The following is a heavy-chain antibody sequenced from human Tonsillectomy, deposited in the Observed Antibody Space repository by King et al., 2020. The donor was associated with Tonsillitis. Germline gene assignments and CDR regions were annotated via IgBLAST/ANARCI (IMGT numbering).Heavy chain of an antibody. Sequence: VQPQQWGAGLLKPSETLSLTCAVYGGSFSGYYWSWIRQPPGKGLEWIGEINHSGSTNYNPSFKSRVTISVDTSRDQFSLKLSSVTAADTAVYYCARGNVAGTTRTYYYYGMDVWGQGTTVTVSS. CDR2: INHSGST. CDR1: GGSFSGYY. CDR3: ARGNVAGTTRTYYYYGMDV. D-gene: IGHD6-19*01. V-gene: IGHV4-34*01. J-gene: IGHJ6*02.